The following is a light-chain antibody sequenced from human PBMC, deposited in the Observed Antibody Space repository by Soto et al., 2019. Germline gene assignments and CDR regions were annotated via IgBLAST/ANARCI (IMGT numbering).Light chain of an antibody. J-gene: IGLJ1*01. CDR2: EVT. CDR3: SSYKTSRSLV. Sequence: QSVLTQPAPLSGSPGQSITISCTGTSSDVGGYNYVSWYQQHPGKAPKLLIYEVTNRPSGVSDRFSGSKSGNTASLTISGLLTEDETDYYCSSYKTSRSLVVGTGTKVTXL. CDR1: SSDVGGYNY. V-gene: IGLV2-14*01.